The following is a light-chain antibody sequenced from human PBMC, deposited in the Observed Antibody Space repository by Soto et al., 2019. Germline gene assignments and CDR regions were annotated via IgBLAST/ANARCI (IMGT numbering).Light chain of an antibody. J-gene: IGKJ3*01. V-gene: IGKV3-20*01. Sequence: EIVLTQSPGTLSLSPGEGATLSCRASQSVSSNFVAWYQQKPGQAPRLLIYAASSRATGISEMFSGSGSETDFTFTIRRLEPEDFGVYYCQQYGSSPFTFGTGTKVHLK. CDR3: QQYGSSPFT. CDR1: QSVSSNF. CDR2: AAS.